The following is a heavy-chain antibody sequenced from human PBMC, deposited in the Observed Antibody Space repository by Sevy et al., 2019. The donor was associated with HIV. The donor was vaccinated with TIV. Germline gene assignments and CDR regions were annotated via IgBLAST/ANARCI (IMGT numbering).Heavy chain of an antibody. CDR1: GFNISPYA. D-gene: IGHD3-22*01. J-gene: IGHJ5*02. CDR2: ISKDGTNK. V-gene: IGHV3-30*04. CDR3: AKEGYYYDSHSADWFDP. Sequence: GGSLRLSCSASGFNISPYALHWVRQTPGKGLQWLAVISKDGTNKDYADFVKGRFSRSRDNSKNTLYLQMSNLGPEDTAVYYCAKEGYYYDSHSADWFDPWGQGTLVTVSS.